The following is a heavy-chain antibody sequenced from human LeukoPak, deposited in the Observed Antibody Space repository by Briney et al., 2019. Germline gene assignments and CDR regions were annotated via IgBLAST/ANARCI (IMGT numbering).Heavy chain of an antibody. CDR1: GYTFTSYD. D-gene: IGHD3-22*01. V-gene: IGHV1-8*01. J-gene: IGHJ3*02. Sequence: GASVKVSCKASGYTFTSYDINWVRQATGQGLEWMGWMNPNSGNTGYAQKFQGRVTMTRNTSISTAYMKLSSLRSEDTAVYYCARGLRYYDSSGYYSEADAFDIWGQGTMVTVSS. CDR2: MNPNSGNT. CDR3: ARGLRYYDSSGYYSEADAFDI.